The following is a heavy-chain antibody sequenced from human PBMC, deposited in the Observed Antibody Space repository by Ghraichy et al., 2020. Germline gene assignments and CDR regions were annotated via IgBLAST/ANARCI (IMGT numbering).Heavy chain of an antibody. V-gene: IGHV4-34*01. CDR2: INHSGST. CDR3: ARGVENSSSWYLPFDY. CDR1: GGSFSGYY. Sequence: SQTLSLTCAVYGGSFSGYYWSWIRQPPGKGLEWIGEINHSGSTNYNPSLKSRVTISVDTSKNQFSLKLSSVTAADTAVYYCARGVENSSSWYLPFDYWGQGILVTVSS. D-gene: IGHD6-13*01. J-gene: IGHJ4*02.